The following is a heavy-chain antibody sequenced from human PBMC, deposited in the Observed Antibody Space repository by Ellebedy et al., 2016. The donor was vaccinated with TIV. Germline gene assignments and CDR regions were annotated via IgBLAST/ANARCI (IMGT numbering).Heavy chain of an antibody. Sequence: GESLKISXAASGFTFSSYGMHWVRQAPGKGLEWVAVISYDGSNKYYADSVKGRFTISRDNSKNTLYLQMNSLRAEDTAVYYCAKDLWELPTVEYYGMDVWGQGTTVTVSS. CDR3: AKDLWELPTVEYYGMDV. CDR2: ISYDGSNK. V-gene: IGHV3-30*18. J-gene: IGHJ6*02. CDR1: GFTFSSYG. D-gene: IGHD1-26*01.